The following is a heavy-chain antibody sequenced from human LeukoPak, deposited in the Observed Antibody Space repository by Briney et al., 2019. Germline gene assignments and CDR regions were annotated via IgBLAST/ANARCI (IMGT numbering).Heavy chain of an antibody. D-gene: IGHD3-10*01. CDR2: ISGSGGST. Sequence: GGSLRLSCAASGFTFSSYAMSWVRQAPGKGLEWVSAISGSGGSTYYADSVKGRFTISRDNSKDTLYLQMNSLRAEDTAVYYCARHLRTSYGSGSLPKIRHFDYWGQGTLVTVSS. CDR3: ARHLRTSYGSGSLPKIRHFDY. CDR1: GFTFSSYA. V-gene: IGHV3-23*01. J-gene: IGHJ4*02.